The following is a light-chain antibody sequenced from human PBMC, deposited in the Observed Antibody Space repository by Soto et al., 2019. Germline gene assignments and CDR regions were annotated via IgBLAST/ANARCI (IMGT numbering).Light chain of an antibody. CDR2: AAS. Sequence: DIQMTQSPSSLSASVGDRVTITCRASQSISTSLNCSQQKPGKTPKVVIYAASSLESGVPSRFSGSGSGTDFTLTISSLQPEDFATYYCQQSYSTPPWTFGQGTKVDIK. CDR1: QSISTS. J-gene: IGKJ1*01. V-gene: IGKV1-39*01. CDR3: QQSYSTPPWT.